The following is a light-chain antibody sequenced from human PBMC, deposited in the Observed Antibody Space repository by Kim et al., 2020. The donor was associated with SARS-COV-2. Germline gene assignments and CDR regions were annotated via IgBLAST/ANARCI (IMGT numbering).Light chain of an antibody. V-gene: IGLV2-14*01. CDR1: ANNVGTYDY. Sequence: QSALNQPASVSGSPGQSITISCTGTANNVGTYDYVSWYQQRPGKAPKLIIYDVIKRPSGVSDRFSGSKSGNTASLTISGLQSDDEADYFCSSYTITSTYVFGTGTKVT. CDR2: DVI. J-gene: IGLJ1*01. CDR3: SSYTITSTYV.